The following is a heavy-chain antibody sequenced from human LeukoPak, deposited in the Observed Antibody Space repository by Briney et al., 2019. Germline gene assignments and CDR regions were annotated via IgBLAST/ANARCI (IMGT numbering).Heavy chain of an antibody. D-gene: IGHD1-26*01. CDR3: ARDRVGSXPSXFDY. Sequence: GASVKVSCKASGFTFSNYYIHWVRQAPGQGLEYMGIINPSVGSTNYAQKFQGRVTMTSDTSTSTVYMELNRLRSEDTALYYCARDRVGSXPSXFDYWGQGTLITVSS. V-gene: IGHV1-46*01. J-gene: IGHJ4*02. CDR1: GFTFSNYY. CDR2: INPSVGST.